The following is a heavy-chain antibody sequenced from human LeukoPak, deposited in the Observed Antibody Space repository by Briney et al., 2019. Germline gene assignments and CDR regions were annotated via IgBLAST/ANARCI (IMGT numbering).Heavy chain of an antibody. J-gene: IGHJ4*02. D-gene: IGHD1-26*01. Sequence: GGALRLSCAASAFTFSDYSMNWVRQAPGKGVEWGSYISGRTSTIYYADSVKGRFTISRDNAKSSMYLQMNSLRAEDTAVYYCARDRLKSGSYYFDYWGQGTLVTVSS. V-gene: IGHV3-48*01. CDR3: ARDRLKSGSYYFDY. CDR1: AFTFSDYS. CDR2: ISGRTSTI.